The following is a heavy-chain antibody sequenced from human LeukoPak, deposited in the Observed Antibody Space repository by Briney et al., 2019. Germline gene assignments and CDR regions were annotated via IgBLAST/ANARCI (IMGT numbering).Heavy chain of an antibody. V-gene: IGHV3-23*01. Sequence: HSGGSLRLSCAASGFTFSRDAMRWVRQAPGKGLEWASSISDSGGSTYYADSVKGRFTISRDNSRNTLYLQMDSLRADDTAVYYRAKLPDWANDACTEGDYWGQGTLVTVSS. CDR3: AKLPDWANDACTEGDY. CDR1: GFTFSRDA. CDR2: ISDSGGST. D-gene: IGHD2-8*02. J-gene: IGHJ4*02.